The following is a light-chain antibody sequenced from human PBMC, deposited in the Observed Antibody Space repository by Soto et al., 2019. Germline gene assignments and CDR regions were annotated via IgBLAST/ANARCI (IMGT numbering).Light chain of an antibody. CDR2: KAS. J-gene: IGKJ5*01. Sequence: DIQMTQSPSTLSASVGDRVTITCRASQSISNWLAWYQQKPGKAPKLLIYKASSLERGVPSRFSGSGSGTEFTLTISSLQPDDFATYYCQHYNSYSSTFGQGTRLEIK. CDR3: QHYNSYSST. V-gene: IGKV1-5*03. CDR1: QSISNW.